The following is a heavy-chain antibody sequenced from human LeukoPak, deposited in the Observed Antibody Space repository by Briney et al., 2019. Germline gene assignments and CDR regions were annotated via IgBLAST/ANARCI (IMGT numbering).Heavy chain of an antibody. CDR2: IKEDGSEK. V-gene: IGHV3-7*01. CDR3: LRGHSSLY. Sequence: PGGSLRLSRAASGFSFSDFWISWVRLAAGKGLEWVANIKEDGSEKNYVDSVKGRFTIFSDKSKNSVYLQMKGLRADDTAVYYCLRGHSSLYRSQGTLVSVSS. CDR1: GFSFSDFW. D-gene: IGHD2-15*01. J-gene: IGHJ4*02.